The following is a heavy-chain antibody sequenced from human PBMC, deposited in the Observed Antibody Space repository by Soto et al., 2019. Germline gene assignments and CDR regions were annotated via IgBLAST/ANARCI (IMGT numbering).Heavy chain of an antibody. Sequence: GASVKVSCKASGGTFSSYAISWVRQAPGQGLERMGGIIPIFGTANYAQKFQGRVTITADESTSTAYMELSSLRSEDTAVYYCARSYCTNGVCYTQLSYYYGMDVWGQGTTVTVSS. CDR3: ARSYCTNGVCYTQLSYYYGMDV. CDR2: IIPIFGTA. J-gene: IGHJ6*02. CDR1: GGTFSSYA. D-gene: IGHD2-8*01. V-gene: IGHV1-69*13.